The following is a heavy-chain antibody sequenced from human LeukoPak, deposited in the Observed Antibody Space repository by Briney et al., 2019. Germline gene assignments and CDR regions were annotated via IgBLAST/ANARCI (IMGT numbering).Heavy chain of an antibody. Sequence: SVKVSCKASGGTFTSYAISWVRQAPGQGLEWMGRIIPILGTANYAQKFQGRVTITADKSTSTAYMELSSLRSEDTAVYYCARVSFCSGSSCYAGHDYWGQGTLVTVSS. D-gene: IGHD2-15*01. V-gene: IGHV1-69*04. CDR3: ARVSFCSGSSCYAGHDY. J-gene: IGHJ4*02. CDR1: GGTFTSYA. CDR2: IIPILGTA.